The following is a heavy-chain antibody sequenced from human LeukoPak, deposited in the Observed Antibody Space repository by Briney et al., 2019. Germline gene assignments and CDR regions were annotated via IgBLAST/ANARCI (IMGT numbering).Heavy chain of an antibody. J-gene: IGHJ6*03. CDR3: ARNSGHNSGWPYYYYYYYMDV. CDR1: GFTFSSYW. Sequence: GGSLRLSCAASGFTFSSYWMSWVRQAPGKVLQWVANIKQDGSEKYYVDSVKGRFSISRDNAKNSLYLQMNSLRAEDTAVYYCARNSGHNSGWPYYYYYYYMDVWGKGTTVTVSS. D-gene: IGHD6-19*01. V-gene: IGHV3-7*01. CDR2: IKQDGSEK.